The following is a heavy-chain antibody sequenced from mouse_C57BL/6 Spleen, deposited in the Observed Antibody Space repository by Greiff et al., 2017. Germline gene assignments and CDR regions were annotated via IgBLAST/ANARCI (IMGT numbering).Heavy chain of an antibody. D-gene: IGHD1-1*01. CDR2: ISYDGSN. CDR3: ARDYYGSSYLYYYAMDY. J-gene: IGHJ4*01. CDR1: GYSITSGYY. Sequence: EVKLVESGPGLVKPSQSLSLTCSVTGYSITSGYYWNWIRQFPGNKLEWMGYISYDGSNNYNPSLKNRISITRDTSKNQFFLKLNSVTTEDTATYYCARDYYGSSYLYYYAMDYWGQGTSVTVSS. V-gene: IGHV3-6*01.